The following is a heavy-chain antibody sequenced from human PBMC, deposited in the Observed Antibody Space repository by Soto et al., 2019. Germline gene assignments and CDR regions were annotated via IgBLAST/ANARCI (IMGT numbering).Heavy chain of an antibody. V-gene: IGHV3-23*01. J-gene: IGHJ4*02. Sequence: GGSLRLSCAASGFTINTHAMTWVRQAPGKGLEWVSAFSGRSGDTYYAASVKGRFTISGDNSKNTVILEMNNLRAEDTAVYYCARDSSAWPNYFDSWGQGIQVTVSS. CDR3: ARDSSAWPNYFDS. CDR2: FSGRSGDT. D-gene: IGHD6-19*01. CDR1: GFTINTHA.